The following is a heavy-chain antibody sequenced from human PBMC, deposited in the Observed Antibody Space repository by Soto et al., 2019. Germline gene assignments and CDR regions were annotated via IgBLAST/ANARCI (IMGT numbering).Heavy chain of an antibody. D-gene: IGHD2-2*01. J-gene: IGHJ6*02. V-gene: IGHV3-23*01. CDR3: AKAPSSTGYYYYGMDV. CDR1: GFTFSSYA. Sequence: GGSLRLSCAASGFTFSSYAMSWVRQAPGKGLEWVSAISGSGGSTYYADSVKGRFTISRDNSKNTLYLQMNSLRAEDTAVYDCAKAPSSTGYYYYGMDVWGQGTTVTVSS. CDR2: ISGSGGST.